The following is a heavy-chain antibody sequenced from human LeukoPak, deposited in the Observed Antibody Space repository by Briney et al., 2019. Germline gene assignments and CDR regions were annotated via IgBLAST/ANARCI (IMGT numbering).Heavy chain of an antibody. CDR3: AKCPRDRLVDYSSSTVYYYYYMDV. D-gene: IGHD6-6*01. CDR2: ISGSGGST. CDR1: GFTFSSYA. V-gene: IGHV3-23*01. J-gene: IGHJ6*03. Sequence: GGSLRLSCAASGFTFSSYAMSWVRQAPGKGLEWVSAISGSGGSTYYADSVKGRFTISRDNSKNTLYLQMHSLRAEDTAAYYCAKCPRDRLVDYSSSTVYYYYYMDVWGKGTTVTVSS.